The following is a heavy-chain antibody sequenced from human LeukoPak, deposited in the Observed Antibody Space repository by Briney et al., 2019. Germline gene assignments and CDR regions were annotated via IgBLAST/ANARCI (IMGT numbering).Heavy chain of an antibody. CDR1: GYTFTGYY. CDR2: INPNSGGT. Sequence: ASVKVSCKASGYTFTGYYMHWVRQAPGQGLEWKGWINPNSGGTNYAQTFQGRVTMTRDTSISTAYMELSRLRSDDTAVYYCARAFSGYPSSFDYWGQGTLVTVSS. CDR3: ARAFSGYPSSFDY. D-gene: IGHD3-22*01. V-gene: IGHV1-2*02. J-gene: IGHJ4*02.